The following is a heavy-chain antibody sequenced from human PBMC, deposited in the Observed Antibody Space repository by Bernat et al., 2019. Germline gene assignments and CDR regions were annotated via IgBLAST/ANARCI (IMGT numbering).Heavy chain of an antibody. D-gene: IGHD2-2*01. Sequence: QVQLVESGGGVVQPGRSLRLSCAASGFTFSSYAMHWVRQAPGKGLEWVAVISYDGSNKYYADSVKGRFTISRDNSKNTLYLQMNSLRAEDTAVYYCARDRLIVLVPAAHYSNCYYYGMDVWGQGTTVTVSS. CDR2: ISYDGSNK. J-gene: IGHJ6*02. CDR3: ARDRLIVLVPAAHYSNCYYYGMDV. V-gene: IGHV3-30-3*01. CDR1: GFTFSSYA.